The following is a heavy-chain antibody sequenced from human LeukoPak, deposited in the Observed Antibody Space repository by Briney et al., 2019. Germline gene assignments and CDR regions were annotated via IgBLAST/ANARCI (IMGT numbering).Heavy chain of an antibody. CDR2: IYYSGST. Sequence: SETLSLTCTVSGGSISSGGYYWSWIRQHPGKGLEWIGYIYYSGSTYYNPSLKSRVTISVDTSKNQFSLKLSSVTAADTAVYYCARDRGGSLDAGVDYWGQGTLVTVSS. J-gene: IGHJ4*02. CDR3: ARDRGGSLDAGVDY. D-gene: IGHD1-26*01. V-gene: IGHV4-31*03. CDR1: GGSISSGGYY.